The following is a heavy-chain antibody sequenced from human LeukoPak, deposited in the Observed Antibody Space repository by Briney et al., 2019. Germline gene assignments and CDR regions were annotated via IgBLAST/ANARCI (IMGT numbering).Heavy chain of an antibody. CDR2: IYSGGST. Sequence: GGSLRLSCAASGFTVSSNYMSWVRQAPGKGLEWVSVIYSGGSTYYADSVKGRFTISRDNSKNTLYLQMNSLRAEDTAVYYCTTDPLWFGELYPLDCWGQGTLVTVSS. J-gene: IGHJ4*02. CDR3: TTDPLWFGELYPLDC. D-gene: IGHD3-10*01. CDR1: GFTVSSNY. V-gene: IGHV3-53*01.